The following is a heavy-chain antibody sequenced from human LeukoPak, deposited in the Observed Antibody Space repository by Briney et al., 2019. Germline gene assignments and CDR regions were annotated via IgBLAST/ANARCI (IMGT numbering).Heavy chain of an antibody. CDR2: ISSSGSTI. D-gene: IGHD3-22*01. V-gene: IGHV3-11*01. J-gene: IGHJ4*02. CDR1: GFTFSDYY. Sequence: PGGSLRLSCAASGFTFSDYYMTWIRQAPGKGLEWVSYISSSGSTIYYTDSVKGRFTISRDNAKNSLYLQMNSLRAEGTAVYYCARDEGDYYDTMLQDWGQGTLVTVSS. CDR3: ARDEGDYYDTMLQD.